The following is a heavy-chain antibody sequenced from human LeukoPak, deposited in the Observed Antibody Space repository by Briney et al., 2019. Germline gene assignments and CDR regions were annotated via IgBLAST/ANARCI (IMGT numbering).Heavy chain of an antibody. V-gene: IGHV1-8*01. CDR3: ARVGPRKYSSSWWWDYYYGMDV. D-gene: IGHD6-13*01. CDR2: MNPNSGNT. CDR1: GYTFTSYD. Sequence: ASVKVSCKASGYTFTSYDINWVRQATGQGLGWMGWMNPNSGNTGYAQKFQGRVTMTRNTSISTAYMELSSLRSEDTAVYYCARVGPRKYSSSWWWDYYYGMDVWGQGTTVTVSS. J-gene: IGHJ6*02.